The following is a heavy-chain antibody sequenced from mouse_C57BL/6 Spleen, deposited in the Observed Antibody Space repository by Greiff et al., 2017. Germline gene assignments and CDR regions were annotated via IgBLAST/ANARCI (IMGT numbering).Heavy chain of an antibody. Sequence: DVKLVESGGGLVKPGGSLKLSCAASGFTFSDYGMHWVRQAPEKGLEWVAYISSGSSTISRDNAKNTLFLQMTSLRSEDTAMYYCARNSNFFDYWGQGTTLTVSS. CDR2: ISSGSS. CDR1: GFTFSDYG. CDR3: ARNSNFFDY. D-gene: IGHD2-5*01. V-gene: IGHV5-17*01. J-gene: IGHJ2*01.